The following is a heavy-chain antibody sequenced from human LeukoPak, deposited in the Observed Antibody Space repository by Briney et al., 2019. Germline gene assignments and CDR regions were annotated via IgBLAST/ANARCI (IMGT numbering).Heavy chain of an antibody. V-gene: IGHV3-7*05. D-gene: IGHD1-26*01. J-gene: IGHJ4*02. Sequence: PGGSLRLSCAASGFTFSSHWMNWVRQAPGKGLEWVANIKEDGSEKYYMDSVKGRFTISRDNAKNSLCLQMNSLRAEDTAIYYCVRSGGYWGQGTLVTVSS. CDR2: IKEDGSEK. CDR3: VRSGGY. CDR1: GFTFSSHW.